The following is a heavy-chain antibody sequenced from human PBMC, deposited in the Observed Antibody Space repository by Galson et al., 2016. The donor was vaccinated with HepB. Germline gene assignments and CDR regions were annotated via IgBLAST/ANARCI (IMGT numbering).Heavy chain of an antibody. J-gene: IGHJ4*02. Sequence: SVKVSCKASGYSFTSYAMSWVRQAPGQGLEWMGWISAYNGKTNYAQKFLGRVTLTTDTSTSTGYMELRSLRSDDTAVYYCARLDSGGNPGGVTWGQGTLVTVSS. CDR1: GYSFTSYA. V-gene: IGHV1-18*01. CDR3: ARLDSGGNPGGVT. D-gene: IGHD3-16*01. CDR2: ISAYNGKT.